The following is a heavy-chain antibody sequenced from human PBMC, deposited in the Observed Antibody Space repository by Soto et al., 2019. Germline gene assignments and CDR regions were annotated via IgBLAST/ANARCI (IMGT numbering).Heavy chain of an antibody. J-gene: IGHJ4*02. CDR1: GFTFSSYS. CDR2: ISSSSRYI. CDR3: AGRYYDSSGYYDY. Sequence: EVQLVESGGGLVKPGGFMRLSCAASGFTFSSYSMNWVRQAPGKGLEWVSFISSSSRYIYYADSVKGRFTISRDNTKNSLYQQRNSLRAEDTAVYYCAGRYYDSSGYYDYWGQGTLVTVSP. V-gene: IGHV3-21*01. D-gene: IGHD3-22*01.